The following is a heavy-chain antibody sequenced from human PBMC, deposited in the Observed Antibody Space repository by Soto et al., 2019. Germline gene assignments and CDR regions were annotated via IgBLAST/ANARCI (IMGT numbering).Heavy chain of an antibody. CDR1: GGSISSGDYY. CDR3: ARAQNYYDSSGYYSSYYYYGMDV. CDR2: IYYSGST. J-gene: IGHJ6*02. D-gene: IGHD3-22*01. V-gene: IGHV4-30-4*01. Sequence: QVQLQESGPELVKPSQTLSLTCTVSGGSISSGDYYWSWIRQPPGKGLEWIGYIYYSGSTYYNPSLKSRVTISVDTSKNQFSLKLSSVTAADTAVYYCARAQNYYDSSGYYSSYYYYGMDVWGQGTTVTVSS.